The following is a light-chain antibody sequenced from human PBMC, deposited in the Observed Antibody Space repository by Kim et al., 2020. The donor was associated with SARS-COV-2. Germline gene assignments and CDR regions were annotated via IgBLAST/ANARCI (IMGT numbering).Light chain of an antibody. CDR2: DAS. CDR1: RHVSNY. V-gene: IGKV1-33*01. CDR3: QQYDNLPT. J-gene: IGKJ4*01. Sequence: DIRMTQSPSSLSASVGDRVTFTCQASRHVSNYLNWYQQKPGKAPKLLIYDASTLETGVPSRFSGSGFGTHFTFTISSLQPEDIGTYYCQQYDNLPTFGGGTKVDIK.